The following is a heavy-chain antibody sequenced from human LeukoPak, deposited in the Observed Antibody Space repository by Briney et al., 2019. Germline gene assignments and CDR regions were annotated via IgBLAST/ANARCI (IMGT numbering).Heavy chain of an antibody. J-gene: IGHJ4*02. CDR1: GLSLNSYT. V-gene: IGHV1-69*10. CDR2: IIPMFGVP. D-gene: IGHD2-8*01. CDR3: ASPIYTNPQGGDY. Sequence: PSVKVSCKASGLSLNSYTINWARQAPGQGLEWMGDIIPMFGVPNYAQKFQGRVTIPADKSTRTAYMELSSLASEDTAVYYCASPIYTNPQGGDYWGQGTLVTVSS.